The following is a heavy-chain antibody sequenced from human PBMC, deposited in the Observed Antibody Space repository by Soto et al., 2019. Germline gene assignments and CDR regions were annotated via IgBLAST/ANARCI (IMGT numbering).Heavy chain of an antibody. Sequence: GGSLRLSCTASGFTFNTHWMHWVRQAPGKGLVWVSRIYFDGITTNYADSVKGRLTVSRDNAKNTVYLHVNALRDEDTAVYYCARGGAMEGDYWGQVPLGTVSS. D-gene: IGHD1-1*01. CDR3: ARGGAMEGDY. J-gene: IGHJ4*02. CDR2: IYFDGITT. CDR1: GFTFNTHW. V-gene: IGHV3-74*01.